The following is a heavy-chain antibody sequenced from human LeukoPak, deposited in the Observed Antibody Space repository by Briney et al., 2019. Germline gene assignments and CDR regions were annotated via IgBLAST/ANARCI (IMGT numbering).Heavy chain of an antibody. J-gene: IGHJ1*01. Sequence: PGGSLRLSCAASAFTFSSSWMSWVRQAPGKGLEWVANIKQDGSEKYYVDSVKGRFTISRDNAKNSLYLQMNSLRAEDTAVYYCARGGQQLDLPEPGHAEYFQHWGQGTLVTVSS. V-gene: IGHV3-7*04. D-gene: IGHD6-13*01. CDR2: IKQDGSEK. CDR3: ARGGQQLDLPEPGHAEYFQH. CDR1: AFTFSSSW.